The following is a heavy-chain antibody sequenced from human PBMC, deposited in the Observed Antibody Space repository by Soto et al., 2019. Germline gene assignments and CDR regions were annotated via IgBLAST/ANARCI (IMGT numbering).Heavy chain of an antibody. Sequence: ASVKFSCKASGYTFTIFGINWVRQAPGQGLEWMGWISAYNGNTNYAQRLQGRVTMTTDTSTSTAYMELRSLRSDDTAMYYCARGNDYGDYWGQGTLVTVSS. CDR2: ISAYNGNT. CDR3: ARGNDYGDY. CDR1: GYTFTIFG. V-gene: IGHV1-18*01. J-gene: IGHJ4*02.